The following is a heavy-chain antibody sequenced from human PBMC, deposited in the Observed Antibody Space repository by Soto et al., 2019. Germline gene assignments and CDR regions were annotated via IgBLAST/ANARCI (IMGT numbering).Heavy chain of an antibody. V-gene: IGHV3-23*01. CDR3: AKDKGGIYCSMTSCLYSFDY. D-gene: IGHD2-2*01. J-gene: IGHJ4*02. CDR1: GFTFSTYA. Sequence: EVQLLESGGGLVQPGGSLRLSCTASGFTFSTYAMSWVRQAPGKGLEWVSTISDSGSTYYADSVKGRFTISRDNSKNTLYLEMNSLRAEDTAVYYCAKDKGGIYCSMTSCLYSFDYWGQGTLVTVSS. CDR2: ISDSGST.